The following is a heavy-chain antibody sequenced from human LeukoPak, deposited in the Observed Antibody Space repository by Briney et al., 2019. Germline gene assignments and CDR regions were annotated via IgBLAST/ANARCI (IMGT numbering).Heavy chain of an antibody. J-gene: IGHJ4*02. V-gene: IGHV3-23*01. CDR2: ISGSGGST. CDR1: GFTFSSYA. CDR3: ARDQAYCSSTSCYSWIFGVVIGVEFDY. Sequence: GGSLRLSCAASGFTFSSYAMSWVRQAPGKGLEWVSAISGSGGSTYYADSVKGRFTISRDNSKNTLYLQMNSLRAEDTAVYYCARDQAYCSSTSCYSWIFGVVIGVEFDYWGQGTLVTVSS. D-gene: IGHD2-2*01.